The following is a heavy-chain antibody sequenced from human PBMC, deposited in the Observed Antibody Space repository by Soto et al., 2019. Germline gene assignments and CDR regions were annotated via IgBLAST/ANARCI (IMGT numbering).Heavy chain of an antibody. CDR3: VRGVDIVASGFDP. Sequence: GASVKVSCKASGYTFTDYYMHWVRQSPGQGLEWMGWMNPNSGNTGYAQKFQGRVTMTRNTSISTAYMELSSLRSEDTAVYYCVRGVDIVASGFDPWGQGTLVTVSS. D-gene: IGHD5-12*01. V-gene: IGHV1-8*02. CDR1: GYTFTDYY. CDR2: MNPNSGNT. J-gene: IGHJ5*02.